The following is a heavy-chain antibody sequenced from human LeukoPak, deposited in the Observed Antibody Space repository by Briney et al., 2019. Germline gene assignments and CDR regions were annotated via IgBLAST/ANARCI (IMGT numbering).Heavy chain of an antibody. CDR2: ISSSSSYI. CDR1: GFTFSSYS. CDR3: ARDLQFWHGAFDI. V-gene: IGHV3-21*01. Sequence: KAGGSLRLSCAASGFTFSSYSMNWVRQAPGKGLEWVSSISSSSSYIYYADSVKGRFTISRDNATNSLYLQMNSLRAEDTAVYYCARDLQFWHGAFDIWGQGTMATVSS. J-gene: IGHJ3*02. D-gene: IGHD5-24*01.